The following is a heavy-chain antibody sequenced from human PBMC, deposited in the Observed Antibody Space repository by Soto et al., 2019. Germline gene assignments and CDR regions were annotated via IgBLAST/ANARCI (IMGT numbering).Heavy chain of an antibody. CDR3: AKFGSSSSCGWYLDY. J-gene: IGHJ4*02. D-gene: IGHD6-19*01. Sequence: EVQLLESGGGLVQPGGSLRLSCAASGFIFSSYAMSWVRQAPGKGMEWVSAISGSGGSTYYADSVKGRFTISRDNSKNTLYLQMNSLTAQDTAVYYCAKFGSSSSCGWYLDYWGQGTLVTVSS. CDR2: ISGSGGST. V-gene: IGHV3-23*01. CDR1: GFIFSSYA.